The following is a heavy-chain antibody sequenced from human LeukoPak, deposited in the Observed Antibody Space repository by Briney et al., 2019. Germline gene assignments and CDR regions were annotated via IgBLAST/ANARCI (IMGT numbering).Heavy chain of an antibody. CDR1: GFTFSSYW. Sequence: PGGSLRLSCAASGFTFSSYWMHWVRQAPGKGLVWVSRISTDGSSTGSADSVKGRFTISRDNAKNTVYLQMNSLRAKGTAVYYCAGDVIFEDSSWSEGWFDPWGQGTLVTVSS. V-gene: IGHV3-74*01. D-gene: IGHD6-6*01. J-gene: IGHJ5*02. CDR3: AGDVIFEDSSWSEGWFDP. CDR2: ISTDGSST.